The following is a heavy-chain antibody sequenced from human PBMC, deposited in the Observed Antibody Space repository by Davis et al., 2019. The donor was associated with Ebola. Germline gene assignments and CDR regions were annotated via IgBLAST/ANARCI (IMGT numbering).Heavy chain of an antibody. CDR1: GGSFSGYY. Sequence: GSLRLSCAVYGGSFSGYYWSWIRQPPGKGLEWIGEINHSGSTNYNPSLKSRVTISVDTSKNQFSLKLSSVTAADTAVYYCAREACSGGSCYYYGMDVWGQGTTVTVSS. V-gene: IGHV4-34*01. CDR3: AREACSGGSCYYYGMDV. J-gene: IGHJ6*02. D-gene: IGHD2-15*01. CDR2: INHSGST.